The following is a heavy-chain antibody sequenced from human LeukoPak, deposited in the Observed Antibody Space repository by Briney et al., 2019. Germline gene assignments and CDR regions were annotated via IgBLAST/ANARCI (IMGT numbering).Heavy chain of an antibody. V-gene: IGHV4-30-2*01. CDR3: ARCRARTIFGGHWFDP. D-gene: IGHD3-3*01. CDR1: GGSISSGGYY. Sequence: PSQTLSLTCTVSGGSISSGGYYWSWIRQPPGKGLEWIGYTYHSGSTYYNPSLKSRVTISVDTSKNQFSLKLSSVTAADTAVYYCARCRARTIFGGHWFDPWGQGTLVTVSS. J-gene: IGHJ5*02. CDR2: TYHSGST.